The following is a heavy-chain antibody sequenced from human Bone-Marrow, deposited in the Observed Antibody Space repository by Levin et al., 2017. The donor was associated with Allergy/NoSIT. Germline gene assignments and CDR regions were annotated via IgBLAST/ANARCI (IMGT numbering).Heavy chain of an antibody. CDR1: GFPFSDYY. CDR2: ISSSGRTI. Sequence: TGGSLRLSCAASGFPFSDYYMNWVRQAPGKGLEWIAHISSSGRTIDYADSVRGRFTISRDNTKNSLYLQFNGLSAEDTATYFCARGEGLVIMDVWGQGTTVTVSS. CDR3: ARGEGLVIMDV. D-gene: IGHD6-19*01. V-gene: IGHV3-11*01. J-gene: IGHJ6*02.